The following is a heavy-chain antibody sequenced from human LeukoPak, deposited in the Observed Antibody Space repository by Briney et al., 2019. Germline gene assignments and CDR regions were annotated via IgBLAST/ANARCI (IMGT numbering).Heavy chain of an antibody. D-gene: IGHD2-15*01. CDR2: ISWDSGNI. CDR1: GFTFDDYA. CDR3: AKDMGACSGGSCYSAQAYGMDV. J-gene: IGHJ6*02. V-gene: IGHV3-9*01. Sequence: GRSLRLSCAASGFTFDDYAMHWVRQAPGKGLEWVSGISWDSGNIGYADSVKGRFTISRDNAKNSLYLQMNSLRAEDTALYYCAKDMGACSGGSCYSAQAYGMDVWGQGTTVTVSS.